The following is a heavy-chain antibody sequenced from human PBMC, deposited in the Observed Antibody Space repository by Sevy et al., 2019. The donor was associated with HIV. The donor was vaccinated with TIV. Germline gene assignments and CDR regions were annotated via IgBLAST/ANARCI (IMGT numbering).Heavy chain of an antibody. V-gene: IGHV1-69*13. CDR1: GGTFSSFA. J-gene: IGHJ6*02. Sequence: ASMKVSCKASGGTFSSFALSWVRQAPGQGLEWMGGIIPIFGTTKYAQKFQGRVTVIADESRSTAYTELSSLGSEDTDVYYCARPSYGSGRGYQNYFYYYGMDDWGPGTTVTVSS. CDR3: ARPSYGSGRGYQNYFYYYGMDD. CDR2: IIPIFGTT. D-gene: IGHD3-10*01.